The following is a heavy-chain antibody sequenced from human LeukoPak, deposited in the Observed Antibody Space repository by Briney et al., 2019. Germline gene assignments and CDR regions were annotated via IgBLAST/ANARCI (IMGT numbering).Heavy chain of an antibody. Sequence: EASETLSLTCTVSSGSISSADYYWNWVRQHPGKGLEWIGYIYYSGTTFYNPSLKSRISISLDTFKNQFSLRLSSVTAADTAVYYCAGGPDRAKVGYWGQGALVTVSS. CDR2: IYYSGTT. D-gene: IGHD1-26*01. CDR3: AGGPDRAKVGY. CDR1: SGSISSADYY. J-gene: IGHJ4*02. V-gene: IGHV4-31*03.